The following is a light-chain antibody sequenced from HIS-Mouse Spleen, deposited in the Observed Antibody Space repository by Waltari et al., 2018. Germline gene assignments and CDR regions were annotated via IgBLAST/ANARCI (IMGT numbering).Light chain of an antibody. V-gene: IGLV2-23*01. CDR3: CSYAGSSTL. CDR1: SSDFGTYNL. J-gene: IGLJ2*01. CDR2: EGS. Sequence: QSALTQPASVSGSPGQSIPISCTGTSSDFGTYNLVSWYQQHPGKAPKLMIYEGSKRPSGVSNRFSGSKSGNTASLTISGLQAEDEADYYCCSYAGSSTLFGGGTKLTVL.